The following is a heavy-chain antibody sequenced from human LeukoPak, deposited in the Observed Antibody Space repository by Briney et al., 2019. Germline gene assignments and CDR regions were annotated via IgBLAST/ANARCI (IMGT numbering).Heavy chain of an antibody. J-gene: IGHJ5*02. CDR1: GFSFSAYS. Sequence: QPGGSQRLSCAASGFSFSAYSMNWVRQAPGKGLEWVSYISSSSTIYYADSVKGRFTVSRDNAKNSLYLHMNSLRVEDTAAYYCARGPAVTRAIRWGPKPNWNYGNWFNPWGQGTLVTVSS. CDR2: ISSSSTI. CDR3: ARGPAVTRAIRWGPKPNWNYGNWFNP. V-gene: IGHV3-48*01. D-gene: IGHD1-7*01.